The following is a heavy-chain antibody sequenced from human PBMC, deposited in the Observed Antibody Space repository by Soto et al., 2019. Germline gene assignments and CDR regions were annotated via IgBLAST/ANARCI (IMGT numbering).Heavy chain of an antibody. CDR1: GYSFTNYG. CDR3: ARDRGVAPPVAGNTHYYYYMDV. Sequence: QDQLVQSGAEVKKPGASVTVSCKASGYSFTNYGITWVRQAPGQGLEWLGWISAFNGNTHYAQKVQGRVTMTTDASTSTAYMELRSLGSDDTAVYYCARDRGVAPPVAGNTHYYYYMDVWGKGTTVTVSS. V-gene: IGHV1-18*01. J-gene: IGHJ6*03. CDR2: ISAFNGNT. D-gene: IGHD6-19*01.